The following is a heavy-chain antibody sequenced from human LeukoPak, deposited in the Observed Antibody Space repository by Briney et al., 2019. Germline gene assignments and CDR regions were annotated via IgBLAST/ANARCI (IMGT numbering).Heavy chain of an antibody. CDR3: AREWGATANWFDP. V-gene: IGHV3-48*03. D-gene: IGHD5-12*01. J-gene: IGHJ5*02. CDR2: ISSSGSTI. Sequence: PGGSLRLSSAASGFTFSSYEMNWVRQAPGKGLEWVSYISSSGSTIYYADSVKGRFTISRDNAKNSLYLQMNSLRAEDTAVYYCAREWGATANWFDPWGQGTLVTVSS. CDR1: GFTFSSYE.